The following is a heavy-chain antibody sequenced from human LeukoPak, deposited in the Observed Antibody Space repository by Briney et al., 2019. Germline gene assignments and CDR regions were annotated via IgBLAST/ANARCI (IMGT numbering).Heavy chain of an antibody. Sequence: GGSLRLSCAASGFTFSSYDMHWVRQAPGKGVEWVSGIGTVGDTYYPGSVKGRFTISRENAKNSLYLQMNSLRAGDTAVYYCARAHNWKYGSFDFWGQGTLVTVSS. J-gene: IGHJ4*02. V-gene: IGHV3-13*01. CDR1: GFTFSSYD. D-gene: IGHD1-7*01. CDR3: ARAHNWKYGSFDF. CDR2: IGTVGDT.